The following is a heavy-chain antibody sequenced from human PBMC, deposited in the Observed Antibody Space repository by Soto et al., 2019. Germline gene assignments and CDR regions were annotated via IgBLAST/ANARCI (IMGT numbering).Heavy chain of an antibody. V-gene: IGHV3-7*03. CDR1: GFSFGTYW. D-gene: IGHD3-3*01. J-gene: IGHJ4*02. Sequence: GSLRLSCAVSGFSFGTYWMSWVRQAPGKGLEWLASIKEDGSERYYLDSVKGRFTISRDNAKDSLSLQMNSLRGEDTAFYYCARDVGPVTIFGEALSGYFDFWGQGTLVTVSS. CDR2: IKEDGSER. CDR3: ARDVGPVTIFGEALSGYFDF.